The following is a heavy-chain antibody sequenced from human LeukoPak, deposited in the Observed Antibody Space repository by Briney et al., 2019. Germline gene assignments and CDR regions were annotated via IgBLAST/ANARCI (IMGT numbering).Heavy chain of an antibody. CDR3: ARSIVTMVRGVRGFDY. V-gene: IGHV4-34*01. CDR2: INHSGST. CDR1: GGSISSYY. D-gene: IGHD3-10*01. J-gene: IGHJ4*02. Sequence: PSETLSLTCTVSGGSISSYYWSWIRQPPGKGLEWIGEINHSGSTNYNPSLKSRVTISVDTSKNQFSLQLNSVTPEDTAVYYCARSIVTMVRGVRGFDYWGQGTLVTVSS.